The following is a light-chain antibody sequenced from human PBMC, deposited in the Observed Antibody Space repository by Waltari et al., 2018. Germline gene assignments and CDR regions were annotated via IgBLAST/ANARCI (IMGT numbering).Light chain of an antibody. Sequence: QSALTQPRSVSGSPGQSVTISCTGTNSDVGGYNYVSWYQHHPGKAPQLMIYDVSKRPSGVPDRFSGSKSGNTASLTISGLQAEDEADYYCCSYAGSYTYVVGTGTKVTVL. CDR3: CSYAGSYTYV. CDR2: DVS. J-gene: IGLJ1*01. CDR1: NSDVGGYNY. V-gene: IGLV2-11*01.